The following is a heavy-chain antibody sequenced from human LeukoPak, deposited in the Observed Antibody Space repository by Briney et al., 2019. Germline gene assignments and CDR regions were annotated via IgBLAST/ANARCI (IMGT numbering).Heavy chain of an antibody. V-gene: IGHV4-34*01. CDR2: INHSGST. CDR1: GGSFSGYY. Sequence: PSETLSLTCAVYGGSFSGYYWSWIRQPPGKGLEWIGEINHSGSTNYNPSLKSRVTISVDTSKNQFSLKLSSVTAADTAVYYCANRGGYFDYWGQGTLVTVSS. J-gene: IGHJ4*02. CDR3: ANRGGYFDY.